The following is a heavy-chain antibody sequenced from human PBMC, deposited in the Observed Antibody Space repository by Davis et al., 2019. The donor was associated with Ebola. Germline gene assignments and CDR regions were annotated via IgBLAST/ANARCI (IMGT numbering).Heavy chain of an antibody. Sequence: GWVRQAPGKGLEWIGSISYNGDAYYKSSLKSRVTIAVDTSRNQFSMRLTPMAAADAGAYYCAKIIAVARFDIWGQGTLVTVSS. V-gene: IGHV4-39*01. D-gene: IGHD6-19*01. CDR3: AKIIAVARFDI. J-gene: IGHJ4*02. CDR2: ISYNGDA.